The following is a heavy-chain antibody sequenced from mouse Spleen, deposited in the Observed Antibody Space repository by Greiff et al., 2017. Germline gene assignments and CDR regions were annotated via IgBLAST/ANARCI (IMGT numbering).Heavy chain of an antibody. D-gene: IGHD2-4*01. V-gene: IGHV5-12*02. CDR3: ARHKGYDSYFDY. J-gene: IGHJ2*01. CDR1: GFTFSDYY. CDR2: ISNGGGST. Sequence: EVKLVESGGGLVQPGGSLKLSCATSGFTFSDYYMYWVRQTPEKRLEWVAYISNGGGSTYYPDTVKGRFTISRDNAKNTLYLQMSRLKSEDTAMYYCARHKGYDSYFDYWGQGTTLTVSS.